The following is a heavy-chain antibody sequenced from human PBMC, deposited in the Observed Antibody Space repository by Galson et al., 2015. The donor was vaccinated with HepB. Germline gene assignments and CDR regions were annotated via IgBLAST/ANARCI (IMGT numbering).Heavy chain of an antibody. V-gene: IGHV1-69*10. Sequence: SVKVSCKASGGTFSSYAISWVRQAPGQGLEWMGGIIPILGIANYAQKFQGRVTITADKSTSTAYMELSSLRSEDTAVYYCARGMPDYYYHYYMDVWGKGATVTVSS. CDR2: IIPILGIA. D-gene: IGHD2-2*01. CDR3: ARGMPDYYYHYYMDV. CDR1: GGTFSSYA. J-gene: IGHJ6*03.